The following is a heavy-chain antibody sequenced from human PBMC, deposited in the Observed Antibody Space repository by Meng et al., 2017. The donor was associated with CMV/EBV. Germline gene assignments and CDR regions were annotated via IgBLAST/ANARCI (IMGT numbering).Heavy chain of an antibody. Sequence: GGSLRLSCKGSGYSFTSYWIGWVRQMPGKCLEWMGIIYPGDSDTRYSPSFQGQVTISADKSISTAYLQWSSLKASDTAMYYCARSFRFGHSSPTGYYYYGMDVWGQGTTVTVSS. CDR1: GYSFTSYW. J-gene: IGHJ6*02. CDR2: IYPGDSDT. CDR3: ARSFRFGHSSPTGYYYYGMDV. D-gene: IGHD6-13*01. V-gene: IGHV5-51*01.